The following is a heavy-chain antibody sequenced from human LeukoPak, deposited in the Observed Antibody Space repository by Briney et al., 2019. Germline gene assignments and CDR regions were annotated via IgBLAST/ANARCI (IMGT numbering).Heavy chain of an antibody. V-gene: IGHV3-30*18. Sequence: GRSLRLSCAASGFTFSSYGMHWVRQAPGKGLEWVAFISYDGSNKYYADSVKGRFTISRDNSKNTLNLQMNSLRGEDTAVYYCVKKWFGELYYYFDYWGQGTLVTVSS. D-gene: IGHD3-10*01. CDR3: VKKWFGELYYYFDY. J-gene: IGHJ4*02. CDR2: ISYDGSNK. CDR1: GFTFSSYG.